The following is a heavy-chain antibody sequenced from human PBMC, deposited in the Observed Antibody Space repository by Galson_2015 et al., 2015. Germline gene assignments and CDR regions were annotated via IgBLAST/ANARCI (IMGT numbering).Heavy chain of an antibody. CDR1: GFTFGSYG. Sequence: SLRLSCAASGFTFGSYGMHWVRQAPGKGLEWVAVIWYDGINKYYADSVKGRFTISRDNSKNTLYLQMNSLRAEDAAVYYCARSGTNRFSCYYYMDVWGKGTAITVSS. J-gene: IGHJ6*03. D-gene: IGHD1-26*01. CDR2: IWYDGINK. CDR3: ARSGTNRFSCYYYMDV. V-gene: IGHV3-33*01.